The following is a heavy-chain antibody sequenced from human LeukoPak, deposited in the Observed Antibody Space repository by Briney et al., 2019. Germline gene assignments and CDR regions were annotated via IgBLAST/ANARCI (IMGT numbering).Heavy chain of an antibody. V-gene: IGHV1-8*01. D-gene: IGHD1-26*01. Sequence: ASVKVSCKASGYTFSDYDINWVRQATGQGLEWMGWINPNSGNAGYAQNFQGRVTMTRNTSISTAYMELSSLRSEDTAVYYCARALAWGGSSYSYYYMDVWDKGTTVTVSS. CDR3: ARALAWGGSSYSYYYMDV. CDR1: GYTFSDYD. CDR2: INPNSGNA. J-gene: IGHJ6*03.